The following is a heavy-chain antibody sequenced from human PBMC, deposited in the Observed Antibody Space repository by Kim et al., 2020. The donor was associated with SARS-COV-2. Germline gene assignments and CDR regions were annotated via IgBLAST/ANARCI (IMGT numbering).Heavy chain of an antibody. CDR1: GGSFSGYY. Sequence: SETLSLTCAVYGGSFSGYYWSWIRQPPGKGLEWIGEINHSGSTNYNPSLKSRVTISVDTSKNQFSLKLSSVTAADTAVYYCARGLMVRGVFDYWGQGTLVTVSS. J-gene: IGHJ4*02. CDR3: ARGLMVRGVFDY. CDR2: INHSGST. D-gene: IGHD3-10*01. V-gene: IGHV4-34*01.